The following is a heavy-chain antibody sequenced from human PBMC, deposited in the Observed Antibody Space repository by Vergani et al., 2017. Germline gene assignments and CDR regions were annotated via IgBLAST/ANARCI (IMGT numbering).Heavy chain of an antibody. CDR2: IKQDGSEK. Sequence: EVQLVESGGGLVQPGGSLRLSCAASGFMFSNYWMHWVRQAPGKGLEWVANIKQDGSEKYYVDSVRGRFTISRDNAKNSLYLQMNSLRAEDTAVYHWARPSAPGDYDALDIWGLGTMVTVSS. V-gene: IGHV3-7*01. CDR1: GFMFSNYW. CDR3: ARPSAPGDYDALDI. J-gene: IGHJ3*02. D-gene: IGHD4-17*01.